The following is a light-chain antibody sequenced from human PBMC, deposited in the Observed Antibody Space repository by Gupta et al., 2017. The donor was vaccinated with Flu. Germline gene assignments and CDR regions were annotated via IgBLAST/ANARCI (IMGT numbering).Light chain of an antibody. J-gene: IGLJ3*02. V-gene: IGLV1-44*01. Sequence: QSVLTQPTSASGTPGQRVTISCSGSSSNIGGNTVNWYQQLPGPAPKLLIYGNDQRPSGVPDRFSGSKSGTSASLAISGLQSEDEADYYCASWDDSLNGWVFGGGTKLTVL. CDR1: SSNIGGNT. CDR2: GND. CDR3: ASWDDSLNGWV.